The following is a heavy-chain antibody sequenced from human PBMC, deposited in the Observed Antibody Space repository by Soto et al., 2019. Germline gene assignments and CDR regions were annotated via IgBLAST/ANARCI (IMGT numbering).Heavy chain of an antibody. J-gene: IGHJ4*02. CDR1: GFTFSIYA. D-gene: IGHD5-18*01. Sequence: GGSLRLSCAASGFTFSIYAMSWVRQAPGKWLEWVSTIDNSGGTTYYADSVKGRFTISRDMSKNTLYLQMDSLRVEDTAVYYCTKIRDTSMDMNLAYGGQGPVVTAPS. V-gene: IGHV3-23*05. CDR3: TKIRDTSMDMNLAY. CDR2: IDNSGGTT.